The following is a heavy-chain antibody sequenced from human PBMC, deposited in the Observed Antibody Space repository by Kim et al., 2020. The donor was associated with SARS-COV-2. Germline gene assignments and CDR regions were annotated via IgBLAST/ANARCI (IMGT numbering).Heavy chain of an antibody. CDR1: GFTFDTYA. V-gene: IGHV3-23*01. Sequence: GGSLRLSCVASGFTFDTYAMSWVRQAPGKGLEWVSVISGNGVNKFYADSVRGRFTISRDNSKDTLYLQMNSLRDEDKALYYCAKVVGMDGYNYYYYYGM. CDR2: ISGNGVNK. J-gene: IGHJ6*01. D-gene: IGHD5-12*01. CDR3: AKVVGMDGYNYYYYYGM.